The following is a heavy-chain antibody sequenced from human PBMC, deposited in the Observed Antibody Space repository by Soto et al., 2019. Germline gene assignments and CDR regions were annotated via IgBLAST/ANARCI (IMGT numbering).Heavy chain of an antibody. V-gene: IGHV3-23*01. CDR2: IRGDGGDT. CDR3: VRDGHSVTWYYYMDV. D-gene: IGHD3-10*01. CDR1: GFTFSSHA. Sequence: PGGSLRLSCAASGFTFSSHAMTWVRQAPGKGLEWVSTIRGDGGDTWYTDSVKGRFIISRDNSKSTLFLQMNSLSVEDTAVYYCVRDGHSVTWYYYMDVWGKATTVTVSS. J-gene: IGHJ6*03.